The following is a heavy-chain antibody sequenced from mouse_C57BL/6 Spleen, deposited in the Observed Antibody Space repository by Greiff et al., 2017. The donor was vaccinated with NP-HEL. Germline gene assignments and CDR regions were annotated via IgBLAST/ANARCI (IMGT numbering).Heavy chain of an antibody. J-gene: IGHJ4*01. CDR2: IYPGSGST. Sequence: QVQLQQPGAELVKPGASVKMSCKASGYTFTSYWITWVKQRPGQGLEWIGDIYPGSGSTNYNEKFKSKATLTVDTSSSTAYMQLSSLTSEDSAVYYCAREEIYYYGSSYAMDYWGQGTSVTVSS. D-gene: IGHD1-1*01. V-gene: IGHV1-55*01. CDR1: GYTFTSYW. CDR3: AREEIYYYGSSYAMDY.